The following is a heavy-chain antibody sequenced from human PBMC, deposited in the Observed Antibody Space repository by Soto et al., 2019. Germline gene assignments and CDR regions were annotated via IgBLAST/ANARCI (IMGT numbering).Heavy chain of an antibody. V-gene: IGHV3-23*01. J-gene: IGHJ4*02. CDR1: GFTFSRYA. D-gene: IGHD6-19*01. CDR2: ISYSDHST. Sequence: EVQLWESGGGLVQPGGSLRLSCAASGFTFSRYAMNWVRQAPGKGLEWVSSISYSDHSTYYADSVKGRFTISRDNSKDTLYLQMNNLRAEDTAVYYCARRGGSNGWGDFDSRGQGTLVSVSS. CDR3: ARRGGSNGWGDFDS.